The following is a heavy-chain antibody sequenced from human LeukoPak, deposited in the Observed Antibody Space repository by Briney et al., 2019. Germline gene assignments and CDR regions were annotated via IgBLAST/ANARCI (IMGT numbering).Heavy chain of an antibody. J-gene: IGHJ3*02. V-gene: IGHV3-7*01. D-gene: IGHD1-26*01. CDR2: IKQDGSEK. Sequence: PGGSLRLSCAASGFTFSSYWMSWVRQAPGKGLEWVANIKQDGSEKYYVDSVKGRFTISRDNAKNSLYLQMNSLRAEDTAVYYCARVRYSGSLSGAFDIWGQGTMVTVSS. CDR1: GFTFSSYW. CDR3: ARVRYSGSLSGAFDI.